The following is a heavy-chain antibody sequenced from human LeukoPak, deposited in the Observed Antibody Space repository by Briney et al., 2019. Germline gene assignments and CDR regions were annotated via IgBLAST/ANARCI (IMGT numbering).Heavy chain of an antibody. Sequence: PGGSLRLSCAASRFTFGSSWMSWVRQAPGKGLEWVANIKQDGSEKYYVDSVKGRFTISRDNAKNSLYLQMNSLRAEDTAVYYCARDKPVTMVRGVILTNYYYYMDVWGKGTTVTIS. J-gene: IGHJ6*03. CDR1: RFTFGSSW. CDR3: ARDKPVTMVRGVILTNYYYYMDV. D-gene: IGHD3-10*01. V-gene: IGHV3-7*01. CDR2: IKQDGSEK.